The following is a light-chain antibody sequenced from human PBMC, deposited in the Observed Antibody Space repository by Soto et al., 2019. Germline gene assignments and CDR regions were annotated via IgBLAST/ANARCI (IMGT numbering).Light chain of an antibody. Sequence: DIQLTQSPSFLSASVGDRVTITCRASQGIRSYLAWYQQKPGKAPKLLIYGASTLQSGVPSRFSGSGSGTEFTLTISSLQPEDFATYYCQQLNTYPLFGGGTKVEIK. CDR2: GAS. CDR1: QGIRSY. V-gene: IGKV1-9*01. CDR3: QQLNTYPL. J-gene: IGKJ4*01.